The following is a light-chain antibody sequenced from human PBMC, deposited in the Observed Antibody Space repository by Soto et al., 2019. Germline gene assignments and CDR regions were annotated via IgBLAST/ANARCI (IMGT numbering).Light chain of an antibody. J-gene: IGLJ2*01. CDR1: SSDVGGYDY. V-gene: IGLV2-14*03. CDR2: DVT. CDR3: SSHTSSSTVV. Sequence: QSVLTQPASVSGSPGQSITISCTGTSSDVGGYDYVSWYQRHPGKAPRLMIYDVTNRPSGVSDRFSGSKSGNTGTLTISGLRAEDEGDYYCSSHTSSSTVVFGGGTKVTVL.